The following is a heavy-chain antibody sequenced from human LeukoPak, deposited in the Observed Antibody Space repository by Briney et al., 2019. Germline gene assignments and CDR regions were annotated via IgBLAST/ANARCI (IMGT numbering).Heavy chain of an antibody. D-gene: IGHD3-10*01. CDR3: AREGAYYGSGSPGDY. Sequence: NPSETLSLTCTVSGGSISSSSYYWGWIRQPPGKGLEWIGSIYYSGSTYYNPSLKSRVTISVDTSKNQFSLKLSSVTAADTAVYYCAREGAYYGSGSPGDYWGQGTLVTVSS. V-gene: IGHV4-39*07. CDR1: GGSISSSSYY. CDR2: IYYSGST. J-gene: IGHJ4*02.